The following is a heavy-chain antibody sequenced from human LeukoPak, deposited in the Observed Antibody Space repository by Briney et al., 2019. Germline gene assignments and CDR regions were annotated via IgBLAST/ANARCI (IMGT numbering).Heavy chain of an antibody. CDR1: GFAFNTYV. CDR3: ARDSHQNPLGY. D-gene: IGHD7-27*01. V-gene: IGHV3-30-3*01. CDR2: IPFDGNNK. Sequence: PGGSLRLSCAASGFAFNTYVMHWVRQAPGKGLEWVASIPFDGNNKNHADSVMGRFTTSRDNSKNTLHLQMNSLRAEDTAVYYCARDSHQNPLGYWGQGTLVTVSS. J-gene: IGHJ4*02.